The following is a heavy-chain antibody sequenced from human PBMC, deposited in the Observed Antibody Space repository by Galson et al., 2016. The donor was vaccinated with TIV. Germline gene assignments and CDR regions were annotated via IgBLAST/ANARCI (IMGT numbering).Heavy chain of an antibody. CDR2: IYYSGST. V-gene: IGHV4-39*07. CDR1: GGSISTNNYY. Sequence: ETLSLTCTVSGGSISTNNYYWGWIRQPPGKELEWIGNIYYSGSTYYNPSLKSRVTISIDTSKNQFSLKLTSVTAADTAVYYCAREFESYESSRYYHYYMDIWGKGTTVTVSS. D-gene: IGHD3-22*01. CDR3: AREFESYESSRYYHYYMDI. J-gene: IGHJ6*03.